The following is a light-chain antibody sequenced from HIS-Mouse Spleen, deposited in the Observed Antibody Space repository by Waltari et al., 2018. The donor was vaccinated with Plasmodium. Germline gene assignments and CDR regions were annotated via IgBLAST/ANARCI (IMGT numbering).Light chain of an antibody. Sequence: EIVLTQSPATLSLSPGARATLSCRASQSVSSYLAWYQQKPGQAPRRLIYDASNRATGIPARFSGSGSGTDFTLTISSLEPEDFAVYYCQQRSNWPPLTFGGGTKVEIK. CDR1: QSVSSY. J-gene: IGKJ4*01. CDR2: DAS. CDR3: QQRSNWPPLT. V-gene: IGKV3-11*01.